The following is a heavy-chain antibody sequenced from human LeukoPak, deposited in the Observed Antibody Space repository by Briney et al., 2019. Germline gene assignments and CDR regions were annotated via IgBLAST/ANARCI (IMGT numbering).Heavy chain of an antibody. CDR3: ARDSIAVAGTDY. Sequence: SVKVSCKASGGTFSSYAISWVRQAPGQGREWMGGIIPIFGTANYAQKFQGRVTITADESTSTAYMELSSLRSEDTAVYYCARDSIAVAGTDYRGQGTLVTVPS. CDR2: IIPIFGTA. J-gene: IGHJ4*02. D-gene: IGHD6-19*01. V-gene: IGHV1-69*01. CDR1: GGTFSSYA.